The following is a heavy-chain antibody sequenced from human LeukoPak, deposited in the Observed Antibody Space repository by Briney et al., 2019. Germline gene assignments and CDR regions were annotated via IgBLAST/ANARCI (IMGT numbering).Heavy chain of an antibody. V-gene: IGHV4-34*01. J-gene: IGHJ5*02. Sequence: PSETLSLTCAVYGGSFSGYYWSWIRQPPGKGLEWIGEINHSGSTNYNPSLKSRVTISVDTSKNQFSLKLSSVTAADTAVYYCARGTPNYYGSFDPWGQGTLVTVSS. D-gene: IGHD3-10*01. CDR2: INHSGST. CDR1: GGSFSGYY. CDR3: ARGTPNYYGSFDP.